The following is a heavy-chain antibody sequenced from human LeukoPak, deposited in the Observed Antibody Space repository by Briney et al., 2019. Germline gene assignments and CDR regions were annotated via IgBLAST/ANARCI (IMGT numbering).Heavy chain of an antibody. CDR1: GGSISSSNW. CDR3: ARDHEDYGGNQRYYYYYMDV. D-gene: IGHD4-23*01. V-gene: IGHV4-4*02. CDR2: IYTSGST. Sequence: PSETLSLTCAVSGGSISSSNWWSWVRQPPGKGLEWIGRIYTSGSTNYNPSLKSRVTISVDTSKNQFSLKLSSVTAADTAVYYCARDHEDYGGNQRYYYYYMDVWGKGTTVTISS. J-gene: IGHJ6*03.